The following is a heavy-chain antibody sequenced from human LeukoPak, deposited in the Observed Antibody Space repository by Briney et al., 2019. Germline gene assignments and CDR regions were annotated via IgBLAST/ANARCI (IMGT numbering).Heavy chain of an antibody. V-gene: IGHV4-38-2*02. D-gene: IGHD6-13*01. CDR1: GYSISSGYY. CDR3: AKLGHSSSYYFYYYIDV. Sequence: SETLSLTCTVSGYSISSGYYWGWIRQSPGKGLEWIGSIYQSGSTYYNPSLKSRVTISIDTSKNQISLKLSSVTAADTAVYYCAKLGHSSSYYFYYYIDVWGKGTTVTVSS. CDR2: IYQSGST. J-gene: IGHJ6*03.